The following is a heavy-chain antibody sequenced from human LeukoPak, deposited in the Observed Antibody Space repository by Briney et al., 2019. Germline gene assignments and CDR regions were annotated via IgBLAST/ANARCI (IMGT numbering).Heavy chain of an antibody. CDR3: ARARGSGSYYHDY. D-gene: IGHD3-10*01. Sequence: SETLSLTCTVSGGSVSSGSYYWSWIRQPPGKGLEWIGFIYYSGSTTYNPSLKSRVTISVDTSKNQFSLKLSSVTAADTAVYSCARARGSGSYYHDYWGQGTLVTVSS. CDR2: IYYSGST. V-gene: IGHV4-61*01. J-gene: IGHJ4*02. CDR1: GGSVSSGSYY.